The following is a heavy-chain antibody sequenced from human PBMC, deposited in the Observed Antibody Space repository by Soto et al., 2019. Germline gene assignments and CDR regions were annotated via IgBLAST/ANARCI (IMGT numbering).Heavy chain of an antibody. J-gene: IGHJ6*02. V-gene: IGHV3-13*01. CDR1: GFTYNSYD. Sequence: DVRLVESGGGSVRPGGSLRLSCAAFGFTYNSYDMHWVRQVAGGGLEWVSSMGGAGAKEYAASVRGRFIISRDNAKNSLYLQMDSLRVGDTAVYYCTRAAFGDGMDLWGQGTPVTVSS. D-gene: IGHD3-10*01. CDR2: MGGAGAK. CDR3: TRAAFGDGMDL.